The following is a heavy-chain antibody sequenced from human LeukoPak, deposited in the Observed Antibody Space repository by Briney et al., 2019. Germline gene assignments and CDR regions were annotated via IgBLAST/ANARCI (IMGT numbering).Heavy chain of an antibody. CDR2: ISYSGST. CDR1: GDSVSSNTYY. J-gene: IGHJ5*02. V-gene: IGHV4-61*01. Sequence: SETLSLTCTVSGDSVSSNTYYWSWIRQPPGKGLECIGYISYSGSTNYNPSLKSRVTISVDTSKNQFSLKLSSVTAADTAVYYCARGVIAAAAPWGQGTLVTVSS. D-gene: IGHD6-13*01. CDR3: ARGVIAAAAP.